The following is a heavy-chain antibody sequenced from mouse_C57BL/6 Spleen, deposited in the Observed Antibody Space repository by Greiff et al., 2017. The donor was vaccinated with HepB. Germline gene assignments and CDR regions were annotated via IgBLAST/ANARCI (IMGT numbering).Heavy chain of an antibody. Sequence: EVQRVESGGGLVQPGGSLSLSCAASGFTFTDYYMSWVRQPPGKALEWLGFIRNKANGYTTEYSASVKGRFTISRDNSQSIVYLQMNALRAEDSATYYCARLLYYGSVYAMDYWGQGTSVTVSS. V-gene: IGHV7-3*01. CDR2: IRNKANGYTT. J-gene: IGHJ4*01. CDR3: ARLLYYGSVYAMDY. CDR1: GFTFTDYY. D-gene: IGHD1-1*01.